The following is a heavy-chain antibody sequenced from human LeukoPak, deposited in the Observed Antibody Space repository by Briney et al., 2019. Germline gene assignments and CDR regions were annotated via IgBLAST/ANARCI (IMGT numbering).Heavy chain of an antibody. J-gene: IGHJ4*02. Sequence: GGSLRLSCAASGLTVTNAWMNWVRQAPGKGLEWVGRIASKTDGGTTDYAAPVKGRFTISRDDSKNTLFLQMNSLRAEDTAVYYCAKDQDGSGSQHLDYWGQGTLVTVSS. CDR3: AKDQDGSGSQHLDY. D-gene: IGHD3-10*01. CDR2: IASKTDGGTT. V-gene: IGHV3-15*04. CDR1: GLTVTNAW.